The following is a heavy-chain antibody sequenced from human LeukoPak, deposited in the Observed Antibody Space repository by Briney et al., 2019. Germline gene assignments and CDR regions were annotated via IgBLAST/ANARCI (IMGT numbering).Heavy chain of an antibody. Sequence: GGCLRLSRVASRFTFNTYWLYGVRPAPRRGVVWVSRIDGDVRSTTYADSVRGRFTISRDNAKNTLYLQMNSLRAEDTAVYYCARGYSGSGRSYWGQGTLVTVS. D-gene: IGHD3-10*01. CDR3: ARGYSGSGRSY. V-gene: IGHV3-74*01. CDR2: IDGDVRST. J-gene: IGHJ4*02. CDR1: RFTFNTYW.